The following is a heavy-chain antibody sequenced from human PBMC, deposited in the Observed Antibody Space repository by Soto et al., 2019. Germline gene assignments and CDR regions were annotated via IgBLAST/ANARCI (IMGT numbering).Heavy chain of an antibody. J-gene: IGHJ6*02. CDR3: ARDRVAAAANGYYYGMDV. CDR1: GFTFSSYG. V-gene: IGHV3-33*01. Sequence: PGGSLRLSCAASGFTFSSYGMHWVRQAPGKGLEWVAVIWYDGSNKYYADSVKGRFTISRDNSKNTLYLQMNSLRAEDTAVYYCARDRVAAAANGYYYGMDVWGQGTTVTVSS. CDR2: IWYDGSNK. D-gene: IGHD6-13*01.